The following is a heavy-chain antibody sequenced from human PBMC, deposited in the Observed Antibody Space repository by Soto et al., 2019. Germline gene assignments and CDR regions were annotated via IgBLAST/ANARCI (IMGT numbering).Heavy chain of an antibody. J-gene: IGHJ3*02. D-gene: IGHD1-26*01. CDR1: GFTFSDYY. Sequence: GGSLRLPCAASGFTFSDYYMSWIRQAPGKGLEWVSHISSSSSYTNYADSVKGRFTISRDNAKNSLYLQMNSLRAEDTAVYYCARDFSGSYSLFDIWGQGTMVTVSS. V-gene: IGHV3-11*05. CDR3: ARDFSGSYSLFDI. CDR2: ISSSSSYT.